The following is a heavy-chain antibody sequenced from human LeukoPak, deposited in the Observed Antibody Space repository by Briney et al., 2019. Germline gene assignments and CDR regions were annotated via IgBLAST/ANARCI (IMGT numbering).Heavy chain of an antibody. Sequence: PSETLSLTCTVSGGSISSYDWSWIRQPPGKGLEWIGDMCDSGSTNYNPSLKSRVTISVDTSKNQFSLKLSSVTAADTAVYYCSSSAYDISSYYFFNYWGQGTLVTVSS. CDR2: MCDSGST. V-gene: IGHV4-59*12. D-gene: IGHD3-22*01. J-gene: IGHJ4*02. CDR3: SSSAYDISSYYFFNY. CDR1: GGSISSYD.